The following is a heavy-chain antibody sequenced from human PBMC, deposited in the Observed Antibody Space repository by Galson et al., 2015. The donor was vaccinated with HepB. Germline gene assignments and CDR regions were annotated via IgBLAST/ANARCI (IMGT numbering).Heavy chain of an antibody. CDR2: VSNGAVTT. J-gene: IGHJ4*02. CDR3: AKAYRAAASPSHFDY. CDR1: GFTFSSYA. V-gene: IGHV3-23*01. D-gene: IGHD6-13*01. Sequence: SLRLSCAASGFTFSSYAMSWVRQAPGKGLEWVSSVSNGAVTTYYADSVKGRFTISRDNSKNTLYLQMNSLRAEDTALYYCAKAYRAAASPSHFDYWGQGTLVTVSS.